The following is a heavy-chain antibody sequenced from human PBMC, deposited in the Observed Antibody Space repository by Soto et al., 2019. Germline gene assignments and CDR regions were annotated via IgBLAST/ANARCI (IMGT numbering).Heavy chain of an antibody. Sequence: EVQVVESGGGLVKPGGSLRLSCAASGFTFSEYSFLWVRQAPGKGLEWLSFIANGDNHIFYSDSVKGRFTISRDNAKNSVYLQLNSLRADDSAVYYCARENGHCTDAGDRGAFEIWGQGTMVTVSS. CDR2: IANGDNHI. CDR1: GFTFSEYS. D-gene: IGHD2-2*01. J-gene: IGHJ3*02. CDR3: ARENGHCTDAGDRGAFEI. V-gene: IGHV3-21*01.